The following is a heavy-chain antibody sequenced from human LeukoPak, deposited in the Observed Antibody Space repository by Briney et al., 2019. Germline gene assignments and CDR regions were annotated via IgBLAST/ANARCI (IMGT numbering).Heavy chain of an antibody. CDR3: ARDQARPHYYMDV. D-gene: IGHD6-6*01. CDR1: GFTFSSYA. V-gene: IGHV3-23*01. Sequence: GGSLRLSCAASGFTFSSYAMSWVRQAPGKGLEWVSAISGSGGSTYYADSVKGRFTISRDNSKNTLYLQMNSLRAEDTAVYYCARDQARPHYYMDVWGKGTTVTVSS. CDR2: ISGSGGST. J-gene: IGHJ6*03.